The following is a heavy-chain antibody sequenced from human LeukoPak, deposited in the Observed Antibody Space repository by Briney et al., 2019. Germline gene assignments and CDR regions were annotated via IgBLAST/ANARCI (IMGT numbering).Heavy chain of an antibody. V-gene: IGHV1-2*02. CDR1: GYTLTAYN. CDR3: ARVRSRTNDF. CDR2: INPNTGDT. J-gene: IGHJ4*02. Sequence: ASVKVSCKASGYTLTAYNMHWVRQAPGQGLEWMGWINPNTGDTNSAQKFQGRVTMTRDTSISTAYMELRRLTSNDTAVYYCARVRSRTNDFWGQGTLVTVSS.